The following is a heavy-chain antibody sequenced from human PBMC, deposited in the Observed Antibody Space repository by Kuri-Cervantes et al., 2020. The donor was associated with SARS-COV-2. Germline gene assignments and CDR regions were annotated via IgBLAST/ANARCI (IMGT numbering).Heavy chain of an antibody. J-gene: IGHJ6*02. Sequence: GGSLRLSCKASGYTFTGYYIHWARQAPGQGLEWMGWINPNSGGTNYAQKFQGWVTMTRDTSISTAYMELSRLRSDDTAVYYCAILVATTDEAPGPEVDVWGQGTTVTVSS. CDR3: AILVATTDEAPGPEVDV. CDR1: GYTFTGYY. CDR2: INPNSGGT. D-gene: IGHD5-12*01. V-gene: IGHV1-2*04.